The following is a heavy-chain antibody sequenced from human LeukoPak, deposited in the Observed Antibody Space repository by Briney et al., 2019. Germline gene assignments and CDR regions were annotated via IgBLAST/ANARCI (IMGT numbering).Heavy chain of an antibody. CDR2: IIPIFGTA. V-gene: IGHV1-69*05. CDR1: GGTFSSYA. CDR3: ASFSYDSSGYYPLDY. D-gene: IGHD3-22*01. Sequence: SVKVSCKASGGTFSSYAISWVRQAPGQGLEWMGGIIPIFGTANYAQKFQGRVTMTRDTSISTAYMELSRLRSDDTAVYYCASFSYDSSGYYPLDYWGQGTLVTVSS. J-gene: IGHJ4*02.